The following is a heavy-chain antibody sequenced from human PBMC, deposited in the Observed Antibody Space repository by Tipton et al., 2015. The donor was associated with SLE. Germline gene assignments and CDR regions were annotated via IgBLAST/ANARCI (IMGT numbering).Heavy chain of an antibody. J-gene: IGHJ6*03. Sequence: LRLSCTVSGGSISSYYWSWIRQPPGKGLEWIGYIYYSGSTNYNPSLKSRVTISVDTSKNQFSLKLSSVTAADTVVYYCARVADYYGSGHYYYYMDVWGKGTTVTVSS. V-gene: IGHV4-59*01. CDR1: GGSISSYY. D-gene: IGHD3-10*01. CDR3: ARVADYYGSGHYYYYMDV. CDR2: IYYSGST.